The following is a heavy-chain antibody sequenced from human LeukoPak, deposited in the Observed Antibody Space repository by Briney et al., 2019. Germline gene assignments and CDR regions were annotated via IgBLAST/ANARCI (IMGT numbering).Heavy chain of an antibody. D-gene: IGHD6-19*01. CDR3: AKVGRSGWSSSGGDF. CDR2: IYSGGST. V-gene: IGHV3-53*01. J-gene: IGHJ4*02. Sequence: GGSLRLSCAASGFTVSSNYMSWVRQAPGKGLEWVSVIYSGGSTYYADSVKGRFTISRDNSKNTLYLQMNSLRAEDTAVYYCAKVGRSGWSSSGGDFWGQGTLVTVSS. CDR1: GFTVSSNY.